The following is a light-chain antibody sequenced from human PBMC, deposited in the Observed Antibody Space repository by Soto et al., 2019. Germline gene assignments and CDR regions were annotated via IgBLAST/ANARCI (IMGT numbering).Light chain of an antibody. CDR1: QSITTY. V-gene: IGKV1-39*01. CDR2: AAA. J-gene: IGKJ1*01. CDR3: QQAYGAPPT. Sequence: DIQMTQSPSSLSASVGDRVTITCRASQSITTYLNWYQQTSGEAPKLLIYAAARLQTGVPSRFIGSGSGTNFTLTISSLQPEDFATYYCQQAYGAPPTFGQGTKVEIK.